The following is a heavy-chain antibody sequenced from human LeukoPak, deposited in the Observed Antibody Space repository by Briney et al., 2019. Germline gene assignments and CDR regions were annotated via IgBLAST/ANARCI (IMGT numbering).Heavy chain of an antibody. CDR1: GFTFSSYW. CDR2: IKQDGSEK. Sequence: GGSLRLSCAASGFTFSSYWMSWVRQAPGKGLEWVANIKQDGSEKYYVDSVKGRFIISRDNAKNSLYLQMNSLRAEDTAVYYCARTRITMIVGLASRFDYWGQGTLVTVSS. CDR3: ARTRITMIVGLASRFDY. D-gene: IGHD3-22*01. V-gene: IGHV3-7*01. J-gene: IGHJ4*02.